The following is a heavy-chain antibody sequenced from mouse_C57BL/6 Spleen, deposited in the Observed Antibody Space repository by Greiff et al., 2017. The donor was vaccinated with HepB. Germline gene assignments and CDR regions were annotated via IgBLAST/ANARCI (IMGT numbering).Heavy chain of an antibody. J-gene: IGHJ3*01. Sequence: EVQGVESGEGLVKPGGSLKLSCAASGFTFSSYAMSWVRQTPEKRLEWVAYISSGGDYIYYADTVKGRFTISRDNARNTLYLQMSSLKSEDTAMYYCTSDSVGDYYGSPFAYWGQGTLVTVSA. CDR2: ISSGGDYI. CDR3: TSDSVGDYYGSPFAY. D-gene: IGHD1-1*01. CDR1: GFTFSSYA. V-gene: IGHV5-9-1*02.